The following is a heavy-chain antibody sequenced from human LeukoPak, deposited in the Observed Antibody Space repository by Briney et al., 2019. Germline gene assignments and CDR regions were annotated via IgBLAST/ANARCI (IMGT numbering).Heavy chain of an antibody. CDR3: ARASVAGVGY. CDR2: IYYSGST. D-gene: IGHD6-19*01. J-gene: IGHJ4*02. CDR1: GGSISSYY. Sequence: SETLSLTCTVSGGSISSYYWSWIWQPPGKGLEWIGYIYYSGSTNYNPSLKSRVTISVDTSKNQFSLKLSSVTAADTAVYYCARASVAGVGYWGQGTLVTVSS. V-gene: IGHV4-59*01.